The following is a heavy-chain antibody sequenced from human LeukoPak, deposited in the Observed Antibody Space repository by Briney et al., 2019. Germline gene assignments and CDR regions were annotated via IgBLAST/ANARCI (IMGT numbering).Heavy chain of an antibody. J-gene: IGHJ4*02. Sequence: GGSLRLSCAASGFTFSDYYMSWIRQAPGKGLEWVSYISSSGSTIYYADSVEGRFTISRDNAKNSLYLQMHSLRAEDTAVYYCAKESPAKDIPLYYWGQGTLVTVSS. V-gene: IGHV3-11*01. CDR1: GFTFSDYY. D-gene: IGHD2-15*01. CDR2: ISSSGSTI. CDR3: AKESPAKDIPLYY.